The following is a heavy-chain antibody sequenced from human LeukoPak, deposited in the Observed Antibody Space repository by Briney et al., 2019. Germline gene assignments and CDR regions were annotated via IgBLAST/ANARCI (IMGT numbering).Heavy chain of an antibody. V-gene: IGHV3-23*01. D-gene: IGHD6-13*01. J-gene: IGHJ4*02. CDR1: GFTFSTYA. CDR3: AKRVQSSSWYAAFDY. CDR2: FSGSGGHT. Sequence: GGSLRLSCAASGFTFSTYAMGWVRQAPGKGLEWVSGFSGSGGHTNYAESVKGRFTISRDNSKNTLYLQMNSLRAEDTAVYYCAKRVQSSSWYAAFDYWGQGTLVTVSS.